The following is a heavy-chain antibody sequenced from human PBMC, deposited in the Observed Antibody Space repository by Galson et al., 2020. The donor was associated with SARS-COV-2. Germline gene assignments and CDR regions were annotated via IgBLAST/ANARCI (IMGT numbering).Heavy chain of an antibody. V-gene: IGHV3-30-3*01. CDR3: ARDRSGSYYVNWFDP. CDR2: ISYDGSNK. D-gene: IGHD1-26*01. CDR1: GFTFSSYA. Sequence: TGGSLRLSCAASGFTFSSYAMHWVRQAPGKGLEWVAVISYDGSNKYYADSVKGRFTISRDNSKNTLYLQMNSLRAEDTAVYYCARDRSGSYYVNWFDPWGQGTLVTVSS. J-gene: IGHJ5*02.